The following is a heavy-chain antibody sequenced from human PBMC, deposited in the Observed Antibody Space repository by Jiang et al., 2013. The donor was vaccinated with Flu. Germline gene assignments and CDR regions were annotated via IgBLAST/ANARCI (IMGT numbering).Heavy chain of an antibody. V-gene: IGHV5-51*01. CDR3: ARHLGRTVYYYYGMDV. Sequence: GAEVKKPGESLKISCKGSGYSFTSYWIGWVRQMPGKGLEWMGIIYPGDSDTRYSPSFQGQVTISADKSINTAYLHWSSLQASDTAIYYCARHLGRTVYYYYGMDVWGQGTTVTVSS. CDR2: IYPGDSDT. D-gene: IGHD3-16*01. CDR1: GYSFTSYW. J-gene: IGHJ6*02.